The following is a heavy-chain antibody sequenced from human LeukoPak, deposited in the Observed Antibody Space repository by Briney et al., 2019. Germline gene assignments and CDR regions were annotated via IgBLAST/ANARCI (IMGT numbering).Heavy chain of an antibody. Sequence: GASVKVSCKVSGYTLTELSMHWVRQAPGKGLEWMGGFDPEDGEAIYAQKFQGRVTMTEDTSTDTAYMELSSLRSEDTAAYYCATASASYYYGMDVWGQGTTVTVSS. V-gene: IGHV1-24*01. CDR2: FDPEDGEA. D-gene: IGHD2-2*01. J-gene: IGHJ6*02. CDR3: ATASASYYYGMDV. CDR1: GYTLTELS.